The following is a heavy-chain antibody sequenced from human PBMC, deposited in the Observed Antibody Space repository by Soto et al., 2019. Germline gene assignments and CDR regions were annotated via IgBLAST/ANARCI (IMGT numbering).Heavy chain of an antibody. J-gene: IGHJ3*02. Sequence: QVQLVQSGAEVKKPGASVKVSCKASGYTFTSYPMHWVRQAPGQRLEWMGWINPGNGNTKYSQKFQGRVTITRDTSASAAYMELRSLRSEDTAVYYCARDVGAFDIWGQATMVTVSS. CDR3: ARDVGAFDI. D-gene: IGHD3-10*01. CDR1: GYTFTSYP. V-gene: IGHV1-3*01. CDR2: INPGNGNT.